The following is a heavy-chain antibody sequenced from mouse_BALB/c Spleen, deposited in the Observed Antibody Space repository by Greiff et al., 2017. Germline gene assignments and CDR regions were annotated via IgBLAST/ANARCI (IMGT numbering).Heavy chain of an antibody. D-gene: IGHD2-14*01. CDR3: ARHEDRYPDFDY. CDR2: ISSGGSYT. J-gene: IGHJ2*01. V-gene: IGHV5-9-3*01. Sequence: EVKLVESGGGLVKPGGSLKLSCAASGFTFSSYAMSWVRQTPEKRLEWVATISSGGSYTYYPDSVKGRFTISRDNAKNTLYLQMSSLRSEDTAMYYCARHEDRYPDFDYWGQGTTLTVSS. CDR1: GFTFSSYA.